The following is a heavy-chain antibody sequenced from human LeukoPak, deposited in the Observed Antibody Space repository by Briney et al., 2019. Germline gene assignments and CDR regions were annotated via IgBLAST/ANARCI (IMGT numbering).Heavy chain of an antibody. V-gene: IGHV3-74*01. D-gene: IGHD6-19*01. CDR1: GFTFSSYW. J-gene: IGHJ4*02. CDR2: TNSDGSST. CDR3: ARDLSLSRPGYSSGWYVDGSDY. Sequence: PGGSLRLSCAASGFTFSSYWMHWVRQAPGKGLVWVARTNSDGSSTDYADSVKGRFTISRDNAKNTLSLQMNSLRAEDTALYYCARDLSLSRPGYSSGWYVDGSDYWGQGTLVTVSS.